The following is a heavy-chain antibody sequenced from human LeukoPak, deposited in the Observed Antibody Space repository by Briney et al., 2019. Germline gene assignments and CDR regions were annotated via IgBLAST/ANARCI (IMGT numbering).Heavy chain of an antibody. CDR1: GYTLTELS. D-gene: IGHD3-3*01. Sequence: ASVKVSCKVSGYTLTELSMHWVRQAPGKGLEWMGGFDPEDGETIYAQKFQGRVTMTEDTSTDTAYMELSRLRSDDTAVYYCARDQSGALRFLEWSPHAFDIWGQGTMVTVSS. CDR2: FDPEDGET. CDR3: ARDQSGALRFLEWSPHAFDI. J-gene: IGHJ3*02. V-gene: IGHV1-24*01.